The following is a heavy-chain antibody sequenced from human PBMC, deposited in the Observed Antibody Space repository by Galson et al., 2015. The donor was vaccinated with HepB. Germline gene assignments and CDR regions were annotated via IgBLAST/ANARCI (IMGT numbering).Heavy chain of an antibody. D-gene: IGHD4-17*01. CDR2: ISYDGSNK. V-gene: IGHV3-30*18. CDR1: GFTFSSYG. J-gene: IGHJ4*02. CDR3: AKDSYYGDDLAWGFDY. Sequence: SLRLSCAASGFTFSSYGMHWVRQAPGKGLEWVAVISYDGSNKYYADSVKGRFTISRDNSKNTLYLQMNSLRAEDTAVYYCAKDSYYGDDLAWGFDYWGQGTLVTVSS.